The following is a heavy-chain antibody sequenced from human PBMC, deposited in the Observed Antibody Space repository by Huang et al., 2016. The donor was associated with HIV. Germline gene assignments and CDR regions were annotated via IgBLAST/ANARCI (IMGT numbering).Heavy chain of an antibody. CDR3: AAGYDTYYDI. D-gene: IGHD2-21*01. CDR2: FAPEHGEP. J-gene: IGHJ3*02. V-gene: IGHV1-24*01. CDR1: GYTLTELS. Sequence: QVQLVQSGAEVKKPGASVKVSCKVSGYTLTELSIHWVRQAPGKGLEGMGGFAPEHGEPIYAQNFQGRVTMTEDTSTDTAYMELHSLRPEDTAVYYCAAGYDTYYDIWGQGTMVIASS.